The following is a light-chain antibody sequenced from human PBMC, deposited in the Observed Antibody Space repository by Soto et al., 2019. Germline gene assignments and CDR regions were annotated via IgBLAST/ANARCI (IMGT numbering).Light chain of an antibody. Sequence: EIVMTQSPATLSVSPGERATLSCRASQNIRRSLAWYRQRPGQAPRLLLYHASTRATGIPARFSGSGFGTDFALTISSLQDEDFAVYFCQQYDNWPPVTFGGGTKVEIK. CDR2: HAS. CDR3: QQYDNWPPVT. CDR1: QNIRRS. V-gene: IGKV3-15*01. J-gene: IGKJ4*01.